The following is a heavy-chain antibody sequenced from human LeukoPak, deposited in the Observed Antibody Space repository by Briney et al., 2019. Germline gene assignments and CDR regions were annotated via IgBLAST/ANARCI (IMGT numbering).Heavy chain of an antibody. V-gene: IGHV3-21*01. Sequence: PGGSLRLSCAASGFTSSSYSMNWVRQASGKGLEWVSSISSSSSYIYYADSVKGRFTISRDNAKNSLYLQMNSLRAEDTAVYYCARVGSICSGGSCYSFYYYYGMDVWGKGTTVTVSS. CDR1: GFTSSSYS. J-gene: IGHJ6*04. D-gene: IGHD2-15*01. CDR3: ARVGSICSGGSCYSFYYYYGMDV. CDR2: ISSSSSYI.